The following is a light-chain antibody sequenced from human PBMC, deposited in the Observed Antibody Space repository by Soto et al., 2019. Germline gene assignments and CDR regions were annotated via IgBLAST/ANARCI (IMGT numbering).Light chain of an antibody. CDR3: CSYAGTYTWV. J-gene: IGLJ3*02. V-gene: IGLV2-11*01. CDR2: DVN. Sequence: QSALTQPRSVSGSPGQSVTISCTGTSSDVGGYNYVSWYQQHPGKAPKLMIYDVNKRPSGVPDRFSGSKSGNTASLTISGLQAEDEADYYCCSYAGTYTWVFGGGTKSPS. CDR1: SSDVGGYNY.